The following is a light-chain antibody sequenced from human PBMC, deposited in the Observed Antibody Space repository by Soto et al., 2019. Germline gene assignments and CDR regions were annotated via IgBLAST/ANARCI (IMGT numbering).Light chain of an antibody. CDR2: KAS. V-gene: IGKV1-5*03. Sequence: DIQMTQSPSTLSASVGDRVTITCRASQSVTNWLAWYQKKPGKAPNLLIYKASSLESGVPSRFSGSGSGTEFTLTISSLQPDDFATYYCQHYYSYPWTFGQGTKVEIK. J-gene: IGKJ1*01. CDR3: QHYYSYPWT. CDR1: QSVTNW.